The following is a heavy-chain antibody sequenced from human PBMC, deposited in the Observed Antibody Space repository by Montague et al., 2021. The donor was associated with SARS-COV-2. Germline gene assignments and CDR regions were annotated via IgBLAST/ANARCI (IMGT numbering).Heavy chain of an antibody. J-gene: IGHJ6*02. CDR3: ARYRIWRTIFWRHYYYGMDV. D-gene: IGHD3-9*01. Sequence: SLRLSCAASVFTFSSYAVHLVRQAPAKGLEWVAVISYDLSNKYYSYSLNVLFTISRDNSKNTLYLQMNSLRAEDTAVYYCARYRIWRTIFWRHYYYGMDVWGQGTTVTVSS. V-gene: IGHV3-30-3*01. CDR1: VFTFSSYA. CDR2: ISYDLSNK.